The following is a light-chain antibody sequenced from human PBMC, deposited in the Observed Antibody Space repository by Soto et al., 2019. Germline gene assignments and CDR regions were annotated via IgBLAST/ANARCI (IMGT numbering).Light chain of an antibody. CDR1: QGISSY. Sequence: AIRMTQSPSSLSASTGDRVTITCRASQGISSYLAWYQQKPGKAPKLLIYAASTLQSGVPSRFSCSGSGIDFTLTISCLQSEDFATYYCQQYYSYPRTFGGGTKVEIK. CDR3: QQYYSYPRT. V-gene: IGKV1-8*01. J-gene: IGKJ4*01. CDR2: AAS.